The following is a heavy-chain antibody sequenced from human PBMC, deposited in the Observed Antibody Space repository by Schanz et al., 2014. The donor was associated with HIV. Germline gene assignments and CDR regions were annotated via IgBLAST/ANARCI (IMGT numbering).Heavy chain of an antibody. CDR3: AKTTWGRRVDAFDI. V-gene: IGHV3-53*02. CDR1: GFTVSSIY. D-gene: IGHD3-16*01. Sequence: EVQLVETGGRLIQPGGSLRLSCAASGFTVSSIYMSWVRQAPGRGLEWVSVIYSGGTTYYADSVKGRFTISRDNSKNTLYLQMNSLRAEDTAVYYCAKTTWGRRVDAFDIWGQGTMVTVSS. CDR2: IYSGGTT. J-gene: IGHJ3*02.